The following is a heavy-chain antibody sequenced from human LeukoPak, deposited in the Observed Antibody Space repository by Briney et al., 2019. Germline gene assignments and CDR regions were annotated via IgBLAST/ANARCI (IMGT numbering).Heavy chain of an antibody. Sequence: GASVKVSFTASGYTFTIYYMHWVRQAPGQGVEWMGLINPSGGSTSYAQKFQGRVTMTRDTSTSTVYMELSSLRSEDTAVYYCARGSIRGWFDPWGQGTLVTVSS. CDR3: ARGSIRGWFDP. CDR1: GYTFTIYY. D-gene: IGHD1-14*01. V-gene: IGHV1-46*01. J-gene: IGHJ5*02. CDR2: INPSGGST.